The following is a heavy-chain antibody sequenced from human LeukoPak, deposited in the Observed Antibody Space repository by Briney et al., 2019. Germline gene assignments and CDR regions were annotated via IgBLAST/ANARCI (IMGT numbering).Heavy chain of an antibody. V-gene: IGHV3-30*18. J-gene: IGHJ3*02. CDR1: GFTFSSYG. CDR2: ISYDGSNK. Sequence: GGSLRLSCAASGFTFSSYGMHWVRQAPGKGLEWVAVISYDGSNKYYADSVKGRFTISRDNSKNTLYLQMNSLRAEDTAVYYCAKDLGAFDIWAKGQWSPSLQ. CDR3: AKDLGAFDI.